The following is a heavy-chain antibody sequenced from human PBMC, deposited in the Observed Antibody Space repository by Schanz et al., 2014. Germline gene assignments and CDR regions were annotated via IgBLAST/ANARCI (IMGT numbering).Heavy chain of an antibody. CDR1: GGTFSSST. V-gene: IGHV1-69*08. CDR2: IIPILDKT. Sequence: QFQLVQSGAEVKKPGSSVKVSCKASGGTFSSSTLTWVRQAPGQGLEWMGRIIPILDKTNYAQKFQGRVTMTADKSTSTVYMEVSGLRSEDTAVYYCARGIPYCSSTSCSGLDAYDVWGQGTLVTVSS. D-gene: IGHD2-2*01. J-gene: IGHJ3*01. CDR3: ARGIPYCSSTSCSGLDAYDV.